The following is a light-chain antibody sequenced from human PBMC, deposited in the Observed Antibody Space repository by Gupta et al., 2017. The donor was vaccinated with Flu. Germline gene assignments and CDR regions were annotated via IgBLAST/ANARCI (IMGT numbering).Light chain of an antibody. CDR2: EVS. CDR3: SSYTDSSTVV. Sequence: SALTQPASVSGSPGQSITISCTGTSSDVGNYKYVSWYQQHPGKAPKLMIYEVSKRPAGVSNRFSGSKSGNTASLTISGHQEEDGGDYYCSSYTDSSTVVFGGGTKLTVL. V-gene: IGLV2-14*01. CDR1: SSDVGNYKY. J-gene: IGLJ3*02.